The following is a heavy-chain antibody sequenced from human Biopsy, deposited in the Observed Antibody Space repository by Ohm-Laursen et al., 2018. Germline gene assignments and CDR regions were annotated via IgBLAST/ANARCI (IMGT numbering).Heavy chain of an antibody. CDR1: GFTFSDHN. CDR3: VKDGGQTAPYSFDV. V-gene: IGHV3-33*06. J-gene: IGHJ3*01. Sequence: SLRLSRAASGFTFSDHNMHWVRQAPGKGLEWVAFIWSSATYKAYADSVKGRFTVSRVNSKNTVYLQMNSLSADDTAIYSCVKDGGQTAPYSFDVWGQGTMVTVSS. D-gene: IGHD3-16*01. CDR2: IWSSATYK.